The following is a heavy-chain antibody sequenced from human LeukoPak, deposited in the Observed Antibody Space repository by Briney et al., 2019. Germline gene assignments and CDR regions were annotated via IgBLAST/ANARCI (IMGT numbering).Heavy chain of an antibody. CDR2: FDPEDGET. CDR1: GYTLTKLS. Sequence: ASVKVSCKVSGYTLTKLSMHWVRQAPGKGLEWMGGFDPEDGETIYAQKFQGRVTMTEDTSTDTAYMELSSLRSEDTAVYYCATDRPYSGSYYLYYGMDVWGQGTTVTVSS. D-gene: IGHD1-26*01. V-gene: IGHV1-24*01. CDR3: ATDRPYSGSYYLYYGMDV. J-gene: IGHJ6*02.